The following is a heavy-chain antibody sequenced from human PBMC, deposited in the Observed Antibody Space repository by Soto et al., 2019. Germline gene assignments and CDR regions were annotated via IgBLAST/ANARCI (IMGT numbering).Heavy chain of an antibody. J-gene: IGHJ4*02. Sequence: GESLKISCKGSGYSFSTYWIAWVRQMPGQGLEWMGIIYPGDYDTRYSPSFQGQVTISVDKSISTAYLQWSSLRADDTAIYYCARVPSSGWPYFFDYWGLGTLVTVS. D-gene: IGHD6-19*01. CDR1: GYSFSTYW. CDR3: ARVPSSGWPYFFDY. V-gene: IGHV5-51*01. CDR2: IYPGDYDT.